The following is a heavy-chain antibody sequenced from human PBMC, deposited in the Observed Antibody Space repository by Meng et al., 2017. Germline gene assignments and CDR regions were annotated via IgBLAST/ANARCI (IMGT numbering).Heavy chain of an antibody. V-gene: IGHV1-69*06. CDR1: GGTFSSYA. CDR3: ARSWRGSGSYPGYFQH. J-gene: IGHJ1*01. D-gene: IGHD3-10*01. CDR2: IIPIFGTA. Sequence: SVKVSCKASGGTFSSYAISWVRQAPGQGREGMGGIIPIFGTANYAQKFQGRVTITADKSTSTAYMELSSRRSEETAVYYCARSWRGSGSYPGYFQHWGQGTLVTVSS.